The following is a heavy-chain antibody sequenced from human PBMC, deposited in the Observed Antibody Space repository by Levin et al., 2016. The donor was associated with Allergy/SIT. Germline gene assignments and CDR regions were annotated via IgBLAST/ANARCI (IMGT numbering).Heavy chain of an antibody. V-gene: IGHV1-46*03. CDR3: ARESAAAGSTEEKFDY. J-gene: IGHJ4*02. Sequence: WVRQAPGQGLEWMGIINPSGGSTSYAQKFQGRVTMTRDTSTSTVYMELSSLRSEDTAVYYCARESAAAGSTEEKFDYWGQGTLVTVSS. D-gene: IGHD6-13*01. CDR2: INPSGGST.